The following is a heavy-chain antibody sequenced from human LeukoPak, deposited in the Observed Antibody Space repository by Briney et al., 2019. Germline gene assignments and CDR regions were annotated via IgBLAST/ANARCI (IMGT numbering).Heavy chain of an antibody. CDR2: ISASGSYI. CDR3: ARDSPGTTASDY. V-gene: IGHV3-21*01. Sequence: GGSLRLSCAASGFIFDTYRMNWVRQAPGKGLEWVSSISASGSYIYYADSLKGRFTMSRDNTKNSLYPQMNSLRAEDTAVYYCARDSPGTTASDYWGQGTLVTVSS. J-gene: IGHJ4*02. CDR1: GFIFDTYR. D-gene: IGHD1-1*01.